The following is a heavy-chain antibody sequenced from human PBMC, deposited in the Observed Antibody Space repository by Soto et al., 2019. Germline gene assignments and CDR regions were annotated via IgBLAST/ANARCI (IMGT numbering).Heavy chain of an antibody. J-gene: IGHJ4*02. V-gene: IGHV3-9*01. Sequence: EVQLVESGGGLVQPGRSLRLSCAASGFTFDDYAMHWVRQAPGKGLEWVSGISWNSGSIGYADSVKGRFTISRDNAKNSLYLQMNSLRAEDTALYYCAKDITYSFGYSTISPSTALDYWGQGTLVTVSS. CDR3: AKDITYSFGYSTISPSTALDY. CDR1: GFTFDDYA. D-gene: IGHD5-18*01. CDR2: ISWNSGSI.